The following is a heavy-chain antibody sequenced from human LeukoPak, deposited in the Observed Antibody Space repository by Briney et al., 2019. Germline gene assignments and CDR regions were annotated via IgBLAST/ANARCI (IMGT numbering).Heavy chain of an antibody. CDR1: GFTFDDYA. J-gene: IGHJ4*02. D-gene: IGHD1-26*01. Sequence: GGSLRLSCAASGFTFDDYAMHWVRQAPGKGLEWVSGISWNSGSIGYADSVKGRFTISRDNAKNSLFLQMNSLRAEDTAVYYCARGGPSGSYLNYWGQGTLVTVSS. CDR3: ARGGPSGSYLNY. CDR2: ISWNSGSI. V-gene: IGHV3-9*01.